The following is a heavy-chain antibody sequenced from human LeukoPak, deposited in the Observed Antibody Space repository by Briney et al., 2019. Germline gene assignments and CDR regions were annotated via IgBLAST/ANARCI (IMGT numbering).Heavy chain of an antibody. CDR1: GGSISSYY. D-gene: IGHD1-26*01. J-gene: IGHJ5*02. CDR2: IYTSGST. Sequence: PSETLSLTCTVSGGSISSYYWSWIRQPAGKGLEWIGRIYTSGSTNYNPSLKSRVTMSVDTSKNQFSLKLSSVTAADTAVYYCAREGSDSGSYYGWFDPWGQGTLVTVSS. CDR3: AREGSDSGSYYGWFDP. V-gene: IGHV4-4*07.